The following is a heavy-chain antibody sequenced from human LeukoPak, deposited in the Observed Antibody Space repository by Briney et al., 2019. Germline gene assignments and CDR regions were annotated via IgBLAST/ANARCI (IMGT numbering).Heavy chain of an antibody. Sequence: GRSLRLSCAGSGFTFSSYAMHWVRQAPGKGLEWVSLLSCDGSNTYYADSVKGRFTISRDNSKNTLYLQVNSLRAEDTAVYYCAGAGSGNVPSGSYLLHYDGMDVWGRGTTVTAPS. D-gene: IGHD3-10*01. CDR2: LSCDGSNT. V-gene: IGHV3-30-3*01. CDR1: GFTFSSYA. CDR3: AGAGSGNVPSGSYLLHYDGMDV. J-gene: IGHJ6*02.